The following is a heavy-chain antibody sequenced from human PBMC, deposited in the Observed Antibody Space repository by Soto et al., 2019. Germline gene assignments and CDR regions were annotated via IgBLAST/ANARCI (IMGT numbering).Heavy chain of an antibody. V-gene: IGHV1-46*01. J-gene: IGHJ4*02. CDR3: ARDPQYSSLDY. CDR1: GYTFTSYY. CDR2: INPSGGST. D-gene: IGHD6-6*01. Sequence: QVQLVQSGAEVKKPGASVKVSCKASGYTFTSYYMHWXRQXXXXXLEWMGIINPSGGSTSYAQKFQGRVTMTRDTSTSTVYMELSSLRSEDTAVYYCARDPQYSSLDYWGQGTLVTVSS.